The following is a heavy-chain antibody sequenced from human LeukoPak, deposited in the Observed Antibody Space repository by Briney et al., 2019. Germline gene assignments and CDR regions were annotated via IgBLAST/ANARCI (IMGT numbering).Heavy chain of an antibody. CDR3: ARHYLGGNYPDYFNH. V-gene: IGHV4-34*01. Sequence: SETLSLTCAVYGVSFNGYYWSWIRQPPGKGLGWIGEIDHSGSTNYNPSLKSRVTISVDTSKNQFSLKLSSVTAADTAVYSCARHYLGGNYPDYFNHWGQGTLVTVSS. J-gene: IGHJ4*02. D-gene: IGHD1-26*01. CDR1: GVSFNGYY. CDR2: IDHSGST.